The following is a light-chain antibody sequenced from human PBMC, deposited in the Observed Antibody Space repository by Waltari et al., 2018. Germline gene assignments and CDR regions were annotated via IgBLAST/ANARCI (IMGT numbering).Light chain of an antibody. Sequence: EIVLTQSPGTLSLSPGERATLSCRASQNIGRYLVWYQQKPGQAPRLLIYEASRRATGIPDRFSGSGSGTDFSLTINRLEPEDFAIYYCQNHERLPATFGQGTKVEIK. CDR1: QNIGRY. CDR2: EAS. J-gene: IGKJ1*01. V-gene: IGKV3-20*01. CDR3: QNHERLPAT.